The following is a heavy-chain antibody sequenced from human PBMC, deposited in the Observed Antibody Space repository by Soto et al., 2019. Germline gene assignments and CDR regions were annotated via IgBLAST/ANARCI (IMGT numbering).Heavy chain of an antibody. CDR3: ARAYDTSGYYEYYFAY. D-gene: IGHD3-22*01. CDR2: IYWDDYK. J-gene: IGHJ4*02. CDR1: EFSLTTTRVG. V-gene: IGHV2-5*02. Sequence: QITLKESGPTLVKPTQTLTLTCTFSEFSLTTTRVGVGWIRQPPGKALEWLALIYWDDYKRYSPSLKSRLTITQDTSKTQVVLIMTNMDPVDTATYSCARAYDTSGYYEYYFAYWGQGTLVTVSS.